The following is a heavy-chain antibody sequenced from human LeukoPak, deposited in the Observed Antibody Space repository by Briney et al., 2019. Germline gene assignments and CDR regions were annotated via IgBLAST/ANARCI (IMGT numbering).Heavy chain of an antibody. V-gene: IGHV3-30*05. Sequence: PGRSLRLSCAASGFTFSTYGMHWVRQAPGKGLEWVAVISYDGSNKYYADSVKGRFTISRDNSKNTLYLQINSLRAEGTAVYYCASPMLPLAVLYYIDYWGQGTLVTVSS. CDR3: ASPMLPLAVLYYIDY. J-gene: IGHJ4*02. CDR1: GFTFSTYG. CDR2: ISYDGSNK. D-gene: IGHD3-16*01.